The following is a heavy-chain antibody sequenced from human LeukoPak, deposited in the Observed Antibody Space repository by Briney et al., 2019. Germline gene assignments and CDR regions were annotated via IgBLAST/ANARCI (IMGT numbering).Heavy chain of an antibody. CDR2: IWYDGSNK. D-gene: IGHD5-12*01. J-gene: IGHJ5*02. Sequence: QPGGSLRLSCAASGFTFTSYAMSWVRQAPGKGLEWVAVIWYDGSNKYYADSVKGRFTISRDNSKDTLYLQMNSLRAEDTAVYYCARGPGKWLRSNGGNWFDPWGQGTLVTVSS. V-gene: IGHV3-33*08. CDR3: ARGPGKWLRSNGGNWFDP. CDR1: GFTFTSYA.